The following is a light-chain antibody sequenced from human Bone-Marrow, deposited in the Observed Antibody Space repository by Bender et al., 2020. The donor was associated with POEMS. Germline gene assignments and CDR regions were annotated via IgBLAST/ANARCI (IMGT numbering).Light chain of an antibody. J-gene: IGLJ2*01. V-gene: IGLV3-1*01. CDR3: QAWETYSVI. CDR2: QDT. CDR1: DLGDKY. Sequence: SYEVTQPPSVSVSPGQTASITCSGDDLGDKYVAWYQQKPGQSPVLVIYQDTKRPSGIPERFSGSNSGNTATLTISGNQAMDEDDYYCQAWETYSVIFGGGTKLTVL.